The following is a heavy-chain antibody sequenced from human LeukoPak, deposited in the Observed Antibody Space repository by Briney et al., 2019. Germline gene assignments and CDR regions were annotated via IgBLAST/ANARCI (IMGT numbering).Heavy chain of an antibody. CDR1: GCTFSSYA. V-gene: IGHV1-69*01. D-gene: IGHD2-15*01. CDR2: IIPIFGTA. Sequence: SVKVSCKASGCTFSSYAISWVRQAPGQGLEWMGGIIPIFGTANYAQKFQGRVTITADESTSTAYMELSSLRSEDTAVYYCARGDGYCSGGSCYGVYYGMDVWGQGTTVTVSS. CDR3: ARGDGYCSGGSCYGVYYGMDV. J-gene: IGHJ6*02.